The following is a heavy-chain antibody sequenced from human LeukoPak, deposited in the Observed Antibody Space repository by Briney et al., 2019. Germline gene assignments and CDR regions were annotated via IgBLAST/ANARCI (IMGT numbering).Heavy chain of an antibody. D-gene: IGHD6-13*01. CDR3: ARVGSGHSSSWYSLDY. J-gene: IGHJ4*02. V-gene: IGHV4-59*11. Sequence: PSETLSLTCTVSGGSISSHYWSWIRQPPGKGLEWIGYIYYSGSTNYNPSLKSRVTISVDTSKNQFSLKLSSVTAADTAVYYCARVGSGHSSSWYSLDYWGQGTLVTVSS. CDR1: GGSISSHY. CDR2: IYYSGST.